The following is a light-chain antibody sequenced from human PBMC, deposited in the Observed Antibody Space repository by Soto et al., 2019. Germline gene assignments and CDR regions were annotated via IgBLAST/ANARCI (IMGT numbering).Light chain of an antibody. CDR3: QQYNDWPPWT. V-gene: IGKV3-15*01. Sequence: EIVLTQSPATLSVSPGERATLSCRASQSVTSNLAWYRQRPGQAPRLLIYDTFRRAIGVPARFSGSGSGTEFTLTISSLQSEDFAVYYCQQYNDWPPWTFGQGTKVDIK. CDR1: QSVTSN. J-gene: IGKJ1*01. CDR2: DTF.